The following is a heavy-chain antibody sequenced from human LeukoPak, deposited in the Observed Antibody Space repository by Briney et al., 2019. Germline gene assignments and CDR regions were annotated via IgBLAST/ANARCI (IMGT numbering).Heavy chain of an antibody. V-gene: IGHV4-61*02. CDR2: INISGST. CDR3: ARHIRSSGYLYYFDY. CDR1: GDSISSGTYY. D-gene: IGHD3-22*01. Sequence: SQTLSLTCTVSGDSISSGTYYWSCIRQPAGKGLEWIGRINISGSTNYNLSLKSRVTISVDTSKNQVSLKLSSVTAADTAVYYCARHIRSSGYLYYFDYWGQGTLVTVSS. J-gene: IGHJ4*02.